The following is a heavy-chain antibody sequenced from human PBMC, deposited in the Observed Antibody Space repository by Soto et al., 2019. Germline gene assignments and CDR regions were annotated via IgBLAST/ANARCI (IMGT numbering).Heavy chain of an antibody. D-gene: IGHD3-10*01. CDR1: GFTFSDYY. CDR3: ARTMVRGVMTLQHYYYMDV. Sequence: PGGSMRLSCAASGFTFSDYYMSWIRQAPGKGLEGVSYISSSGSTIYYADSGKGRFNISRDNAKSSLYLQMNSLRAEDTAVYYCARTMVRGVMTLQHYYYMDVWGKGTTVTVSS. CDR2: ISSSGSTI. V-gene: IGHV3-11*01. J-gene: IGHJ6*03.